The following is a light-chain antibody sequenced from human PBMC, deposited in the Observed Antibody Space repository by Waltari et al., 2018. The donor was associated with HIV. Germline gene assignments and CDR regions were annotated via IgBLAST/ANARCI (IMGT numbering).Light chain of an antibody. CDR3: QQYDSGPRGIT. V-gene: IGKV3-15*01. Sequence: EIVMTQSPPTLSVSPEQSVTLSGRASQTISAKVAWYKQRPGQAPRLLIYEAATRPTGIPARFSGSGSGTEFTLTISSLQSEDFATDFFQQYDSGPRGITFGQGTMLEIK. CDR2: EAA. CDR1: QTISAK. J-gene: IGKJ2*01.